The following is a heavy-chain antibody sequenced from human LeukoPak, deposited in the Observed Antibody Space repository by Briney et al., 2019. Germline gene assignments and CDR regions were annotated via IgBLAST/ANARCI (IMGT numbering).Heavy chain of an antibody. CDR1: GGSFDFYY. V-gene: IGHV4-59*01. Sequence: SETLSLTCTVSGGSFDFYYWSWIRQPPGKGLEWIGYIYYTGSTNYNPSLKSRVTISVDTSKNQFSLKLSSVTAADTAVYYCAGTPNWFDPWGQGTLVTVSS. CDR2: IYYTGST. D-gene: IGHD2-15*01. CDR3: AGTPNWFDP. J-gene: IGHJ5*02.